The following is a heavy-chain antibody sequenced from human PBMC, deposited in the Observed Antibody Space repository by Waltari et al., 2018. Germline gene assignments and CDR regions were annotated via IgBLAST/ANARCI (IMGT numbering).Heavy chain of an antibody. D-gene: IGHD1-26*01. CDR1: GGTFGTYA. J-gene: IGHJ3*01. CDR3: AKRIVGGPFDV. CDR2: SITSYGTP. Sequence: QVHLVQSGAEVRKPGSSVKVSCEASGGTFGTYAISWVRQAPGQGLAWMGGSITSYGTPNYAQKVQGRVNVAADELTTTAYMELSSLRSDDTAVYYCAKRIVGGPFDVWGQGTMVTVSS. V-gene: IGHV1-69*12.